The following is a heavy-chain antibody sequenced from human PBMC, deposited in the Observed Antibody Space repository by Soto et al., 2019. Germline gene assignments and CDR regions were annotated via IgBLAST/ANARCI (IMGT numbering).Heavy chain of an antibody. CDR1: GGSISSSSYY. V-gene: IGHV4-39*01. CDR2: IYYSGST. Sequence: SETLSLTCTVSGGSISSSSYYWGWIRQPPGKGLEWIGSIYYSGSTYYNPSLKSRVTISVDTSKNQFSLKLSSVTAADTAVYYCARRGYCSGGSCHLGYYYYGMDVWGQGTRVTVSS. CDR3: ARRGYCSGGSCHLGYYYYGMDV. D-gene: IGHD2-15*01. J-gene: IGHJ6*02.